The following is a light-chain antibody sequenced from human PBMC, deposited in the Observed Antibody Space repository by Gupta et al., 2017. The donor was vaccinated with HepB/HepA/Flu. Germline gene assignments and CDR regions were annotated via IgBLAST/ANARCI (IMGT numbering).Light chain of an antibody. CDR3: HSRDSSGNHGV. J-gene: IGLJ1*01. CDR2: VKD. Sequence: SSELTQDPAVSVALGQTVRLTCQGDSLRSYYASWYQQKPGQAPVLVIYVKDKRPSGTPDRFSASSSGNTASLTITGAQAEDEADYYCHSRDSSGNHGVFGTGTKVTVL. CDR1: SLRSYY. V-gene: IGLV3-19*01.